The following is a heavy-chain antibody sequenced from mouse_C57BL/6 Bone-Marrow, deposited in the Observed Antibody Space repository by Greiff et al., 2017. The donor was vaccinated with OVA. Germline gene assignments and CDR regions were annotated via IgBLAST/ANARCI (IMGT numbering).Heavy chain of an antibody. Sequence: EVPLVESGGGLVQSGRSLRLSCATSGFTFSDFYMEWVRQAPGKGLEWIAASRNKANAYTTEYSASVKGRFIVSRDTSQSSLYLQMHALRAEDTAMYYCAGDAYYSNYVNWYFDVWGTGTTVTVSS. CDR1: GFTFSDFY. CDR2: SRNKANAYTT. D-gene: IGHD2-5*01. J-gene: IGHJ1*03. CDR3: AGDAYYSNYVNWYFDV. V-gene: IGHV7-1*01.